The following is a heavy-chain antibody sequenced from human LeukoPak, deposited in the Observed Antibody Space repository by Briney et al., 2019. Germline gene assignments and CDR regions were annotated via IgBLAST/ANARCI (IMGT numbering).Heavy chain of an antibody. D-gene: IGHD2-15*01. V-gene: IGHV3-30*03. CDR3: ARVLRYCSGGNCYSGGLGYMDV. J-gene: IGHJ6*03. CDR2: ISFDGSNK. CDR1: GFTLSSYG. Sequence: GRSLRLSCAASGFTLSSYGIHWVRQGPGKGLEWVAIISFDGSNKYYGDSVKGRFTISRDNSNNTLFLQMNSLRPEDTAVYYCARVLRYCSGGNCYSGGLGYMDVWGKGTTVTISS.